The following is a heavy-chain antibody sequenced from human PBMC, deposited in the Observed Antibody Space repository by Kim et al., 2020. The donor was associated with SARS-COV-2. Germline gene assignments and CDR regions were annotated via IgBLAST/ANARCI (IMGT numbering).Heavy chain of an antibody. CDR2: ISYDGSNK. Sequence: GGSLRLSCAASGFTFSSYGMHWVRQAPGKGLEWVAVISYDGSNKYYADSVKGRFTISRDNSKNTLYLQMNSLRAEDTAVYYCAKPRITMVRGVTGTFDYCGQGTLVTVSS. D-gene: IGHD3-10*01. CDR3: AKPRITMVRGVTGTFDY. V-gene: IGHV3-30*18. CDR1: GFTFSSYG. J-gene: IGHJ4*02.